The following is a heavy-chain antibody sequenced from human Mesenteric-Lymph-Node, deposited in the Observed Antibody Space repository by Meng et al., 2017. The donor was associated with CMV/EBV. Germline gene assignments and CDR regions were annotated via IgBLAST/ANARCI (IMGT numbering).Heavy chain of an antibody. Sequence: ASVKVSCKASGYTFTGHHVHWVRQAPGQGLEWMGIINPSGGSTSYAQKFQGRVTMTRDTSTSTVYMELSSLRSEDTAVYYCARRESDGMDVWGQGTTVTVSS. J-gene: IGHJ6*02. CDR2: INPSGGST. V-gene: IGHV1-46*01. D-gene: IGHD3-10*01. CDR1: GYTFTGHH. CDR3: ARRESDGMDV.